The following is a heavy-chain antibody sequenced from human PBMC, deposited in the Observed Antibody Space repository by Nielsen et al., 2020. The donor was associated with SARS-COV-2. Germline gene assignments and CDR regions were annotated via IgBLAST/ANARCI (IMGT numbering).Heavy chain of an antibody. CDR2: VSHSGST. V-gene: IGHV4-4*02. CDR1: GDSVSSHDW. Sequence: SETLSLTCAVSGDSVSSHDWWTWVRQSPGKGLEWIGEVSHSGSTKYSPSLKSRVTISADRSTNQFSLRLTSMTAADTAVYYCAREGDCTKGVCYIRGMDVWGKGTTVTVSS. J-gene: IGHJ6*03. CDR3: AREGDCTKGVCYIRGMDV. D-gene: IGHD2-8*01.